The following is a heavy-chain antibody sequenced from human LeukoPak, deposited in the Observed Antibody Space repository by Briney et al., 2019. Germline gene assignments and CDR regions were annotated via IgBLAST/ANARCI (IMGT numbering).Heavy chain of an antibody. CDR2: IIPIFGTA. J-gene: IGHJ2*01. D-gene: IGHD2-2*02. Sequence: GASVKVSCKASGYTFTTYYIHWVRQAPGQGLEWMGGIIPIFGTANYAQKFQGRVTITADESTSTAYMELSSLRSEDTAVYYCARVGPCSSTSCYISFYWYFDLWGRGTLVTVSS. CDR1: GYTFTTYY. CDR3: ARVGPCSSTSCYISFYWYFDL. V-gene: IGHV1-69*13.